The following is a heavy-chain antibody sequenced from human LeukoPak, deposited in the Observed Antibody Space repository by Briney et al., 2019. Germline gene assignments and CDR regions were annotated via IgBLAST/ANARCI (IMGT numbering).Heavy chain of an antibody. Sequence: ASVKASCKASGYTFTSYGISWVRQAPGQGLEWMGWISAYNGNTNYAQKLQGRVTMTTDTSTGTAYMELRSLRSDDTAVYYCATSYGSGSYYNVYYWGQGTLVTVSS. CDR1: GYTFTSYG. D-gene: IGHD3-10*01. V-gene: IGHV1-18*01. J-gene: IGHJ4*02. CDR3: ATSYGSGSYYNVYY. CDR2: ISAYNGNT.